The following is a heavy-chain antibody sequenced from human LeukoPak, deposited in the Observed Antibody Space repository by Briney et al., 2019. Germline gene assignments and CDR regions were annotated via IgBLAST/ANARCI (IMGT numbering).Heavy chain of an antibody. J-gene: IGHJ4*02. V-gene: IGHV5-51*01. D-gene: IGHD6-13*01. CDR2: IYPGDSDT. CDR3: ARENRFIRRLGIAAAGYDY. CDR1: GYSFTSYW. Sequence: GESLKISCKGSGYSFTSYWIGWVRQMPGKGLEWMGIIYPGDSDTRYSPSFQGQVTISADKSISTAYLQWSSLKASDTAMYYRARENRFIRRLGIAAAGYDYWGQGTLVTVSS.